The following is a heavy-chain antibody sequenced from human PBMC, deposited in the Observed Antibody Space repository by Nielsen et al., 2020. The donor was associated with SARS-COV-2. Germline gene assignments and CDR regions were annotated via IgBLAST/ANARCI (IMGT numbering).Heavy chain of an antibody. CDR3: ARQGIVVVPAVTGGMDV. D-gene: IGHD2-2*01. CDR2: ISKNGGNT. J-gene: IGHJ6*02. V-gene: IGHV3-74*01. Sequence: GESLKISCAASGFTFTNYWMHWVRQAPGKGLVRVSRISKNGGNTNYADSVKGRFTISRDNAKNTLFLQMNSLRAEDTAVYYCARQGIVVVPAVTGGMDVWGQGTTVTVSS. CDR1: GFTFTNYW.